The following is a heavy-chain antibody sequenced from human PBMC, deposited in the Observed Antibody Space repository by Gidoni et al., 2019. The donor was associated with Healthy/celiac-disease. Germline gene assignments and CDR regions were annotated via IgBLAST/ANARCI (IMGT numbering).Heavy chain of an antibody. J-gene: IGHJ3*02. D-gene: IGHD1-26*01. CDR3: AKDFPLVGATTPTRSFDAFDI. V-gene: IGHV3-23*01. CDR2: MSGSGGST. CDR1: GFTFSSYA. Sequence: EVQLLESGGGLVQPGGSLRLSCAASGFTFSSYAMSWVRQAPGKGLEWVSDMSGSGGSTYYADSVKGRFTISRDNSKNTLYLQMNSLRAEDTAVYYCAKDFPLVGATTPTRSFDAFDIWGQGTMVTVSS.